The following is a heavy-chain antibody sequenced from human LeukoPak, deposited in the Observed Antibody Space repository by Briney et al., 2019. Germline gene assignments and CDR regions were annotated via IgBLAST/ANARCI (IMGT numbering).Heavy chain of an antibody. CDR1: GYTFTGYY. V-gene: IGHV1-2*06. CDR3: ARDRLSITGTTSDY. Sequence: ASVKVSCKASGYTFTGYYMHWVRQAPGQGLEWMGRISPNSGGTNYAQKFQGRVTMTRDTCVSTAYMELSRLRSDDTAVYYCARDRLSITGTTSDYWGQGTLVTVSS. D-gene: IGHD1-7*01. J-gene: IGHJ4*02. CDR2: ISPNSGGT.